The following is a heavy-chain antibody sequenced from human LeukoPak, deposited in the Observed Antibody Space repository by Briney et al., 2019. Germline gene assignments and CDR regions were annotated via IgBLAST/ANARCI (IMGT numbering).Heavy chain of an antibody. CDR3: AKGPYSGYVTDAFDI. J-gene: IGHJ3*02. CDR2: ISWNSGSI. V-gene: IGHV3-9*01. D-gene: IGHD5-12*01. CDR1: GFTFDDYA. Sequence: SGGSLRLSCAASGFTFDDYAMHWVRQAPGKGLEWVSGISWNSGSIGYADSVKGRFTISRDNAKNSLYLQMNSLRAEDTALYYCAKGPYSGYVTDAFDIWGQGTMVTVSS.